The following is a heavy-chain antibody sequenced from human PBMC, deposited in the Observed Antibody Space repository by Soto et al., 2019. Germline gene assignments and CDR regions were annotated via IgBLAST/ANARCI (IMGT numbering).Heavy chain of an antibody. J-gene: IGHJ4*02. Sequence: GASVEVSCKASGDTFASYAMHWVRQAPGQRLEWMGWINAGNGNTKYSQKFQGRVTITRDTSASTAYMELGSLRSEDTAVYYCARVMGSGWYVYFDYWGQGTLVTVSS. CDR3: ARVMGSGWYVYFDY. V-gene: IGHV1-3*01. D-gene: IGHD6-19*01. CDR2: INAGNGNT. CDR1: GDTFASYA.